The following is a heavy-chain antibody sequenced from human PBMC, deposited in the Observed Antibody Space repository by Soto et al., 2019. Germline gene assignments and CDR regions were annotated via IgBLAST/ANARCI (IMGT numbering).Heavy chain of an antibody. CDR3: AKDWGYSSSWYFQH. V-gene: IGHV3-23*01. J-gene: IGHJ1*01. D-gene: IGHD6-13*01. Sequence: EVQLLESGGGLVQPGGSLRLSCAASGFTFSSYAMSWVRQAPGKGLEWVSAICGCGGSTYYADSVKGRFTISRDNSKNTLYLQMNSLRAEDTAVYYCAKDWGYSSSWYFQHWGQGTLVTVSS. CDR1: GFTFSSYA. CDR2: ICGCGGST.